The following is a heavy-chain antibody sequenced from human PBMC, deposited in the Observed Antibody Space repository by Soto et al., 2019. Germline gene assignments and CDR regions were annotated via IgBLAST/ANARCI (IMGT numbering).Heavy chain of an antibody. CDR1: GFTFSNNW. D-gene: IGHD1-20*01. CDR3: ARDNWNTV. CDR2: VNGDGSST. Sequence: GGSLRLSCAASGFTFSNNWMHWVRQAPGKGLVWVSRVNGDGSSTFYADSVKGRFTISRDNAKNTVYLQMNSLRAEDTAVYYCARDNWNTVWGQGTMVTVSS. J-gene: IGHJ3*01. V-gene: IGHV3-74*01.